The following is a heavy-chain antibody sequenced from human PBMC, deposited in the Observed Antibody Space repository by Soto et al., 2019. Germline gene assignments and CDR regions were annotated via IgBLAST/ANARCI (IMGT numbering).Heavy chain of an antibody. V-gene: IGHV4-30-2*01. CDR3: ARERGGMTTVTTSLSSSYQRLDV. CDR1: GGSISSGGYS. Sequence: SETLSLTCAVSGGSISSGGYSWSWIRQPPGKGLEWIGYIYHSGSTYYSPSLKSRVTISVDRSKNQFSLKLSSVTAADTAVYYCARERGGMTTVTTSLSSSYQRLDVWGQGTTVTVSS. J-gene: IGHJ6*02. D-gene: IGHD4-4*01. CDR2: IYHSGST.